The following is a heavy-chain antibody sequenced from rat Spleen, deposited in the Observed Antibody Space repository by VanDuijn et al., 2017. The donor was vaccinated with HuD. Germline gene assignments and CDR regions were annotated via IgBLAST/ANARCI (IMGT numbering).Heavy chain of an antibody. J-gene: IGHJ2*01. Sequence: EVQLVESGGGLVQPGRSLKLSCAASGFTFSNYYMAWVRQAPTKGLEWVAYITTGGGTSFYRDSVKGRFTISRDNAKSTLYLQMVSLRSEDTATYYCASLMYTTDSDYWGQGVMVTVSS. CDR1: GFTFSNYY. D-gene: IGHD1-6*01. CDR2: ITTGGGTS. CDR3: ASLMYTTDSDY. V-gene: IGHV5-27*01.